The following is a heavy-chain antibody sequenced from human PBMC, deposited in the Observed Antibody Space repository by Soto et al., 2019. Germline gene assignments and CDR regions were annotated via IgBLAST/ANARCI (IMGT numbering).Heavy chain of an antibody. J-gene: IGHJ5*02. Sequence: SVKVSCKASGGTFSSYAISWVQQAPGQGLEWMGGIIPIFGTANYAQKFQGRVTITADESTSTAYMELSSLSSEDTAVYYCAGYSGSLHWFDPWGQGTLVTVSS. D-gene: IGHD3-10*01. CDR3: AGYSGSLHWFDP. CDR1: GGTFSSYA. V-gene: IGHV1-69*13. CDR2: IIPIFGTA.